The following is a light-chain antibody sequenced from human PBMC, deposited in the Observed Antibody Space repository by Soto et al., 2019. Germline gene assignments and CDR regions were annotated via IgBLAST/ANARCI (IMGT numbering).Light chain of an antibody. CDR2: GAS. J-gene: IGKJ4*01. CDR1: QSVSST. CDR3: QRYNNWPLT. Sequence: EIVMTQSPATLSVSPGERATLSCRASQSVSSTLAWYQQKSGQAPRLLIYGASTRATDIPARFSGSGSGTEFILTISSLQSEDFAVYYCQRYNNWPLTFGGGTKVDIK. V-gene: IGKV3-15*01.